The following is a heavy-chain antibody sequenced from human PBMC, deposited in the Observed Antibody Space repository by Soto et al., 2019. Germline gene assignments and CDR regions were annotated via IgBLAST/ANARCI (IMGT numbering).Heavy chain of an antibody. D-gene: IGHD6-13*01. Sequence: PLDAVSVTCTVCGGSISSSTYYWGWIRQAPGKGLEWIGSIYYSGSTHYNPSLKSRVTMSVDTYRNQFSLKLNSVTAADTAVYYCARHEGGAAAARTLEYWGPVTLVTVS. V-gene: IGHV4-39*01. CDR2: IYYSGST. J-gene: IGHJ4*02. CDR1: GGSISSSTYY. CDR3: ARHEGGAAAARTLEY.